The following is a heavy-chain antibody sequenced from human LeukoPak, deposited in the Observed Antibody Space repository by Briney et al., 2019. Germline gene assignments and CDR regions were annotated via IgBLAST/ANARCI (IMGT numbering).Heavy chain of an antibody. D-gene: IGHD3-10*01. CDR2: IKHDGSEKQDGSEK. J-gene: IGHJ6*03. CDR1: GFTFSQYL. V-gene: IGHV3-7*01. CDR3: ARSGRGVDSFYFMDV. Sequence: GGSLRLSCAASGFTFSQYLMSWVRQAPGKGLEWVANIKHDGSEKQDGSEKNYVDSVKGRFTISRDNAKNSLYLQMNSLRAEDTAVYYCARSGRGVDSFYFMDVWGKGTTVTVSS.